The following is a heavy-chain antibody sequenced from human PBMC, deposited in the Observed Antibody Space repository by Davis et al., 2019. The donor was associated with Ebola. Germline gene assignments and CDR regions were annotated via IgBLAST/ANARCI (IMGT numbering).Heavy chain of an antibody. Sequence: GGSLRLSCGGSGFTFRNYALHWVRQAPGKGLEWVAVISHDEREAFYADSVKGRFTISRDNSNNTVYLQMDSLRAEDTAIYYCAKPYPYDYVWGSYRPFDFWGQGTLVTVSS. CDR2: ISHDEREA. CDR3: AKPYPYDYVWGSYRPFDF. J-gene: IGHJ4*02. CDR1: GFTFRNYA. D-gene: IGHD3-16*02. V-gene: IGHV3-30*18.